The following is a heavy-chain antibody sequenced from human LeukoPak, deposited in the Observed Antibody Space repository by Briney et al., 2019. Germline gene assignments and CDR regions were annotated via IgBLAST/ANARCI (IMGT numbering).Heavy chain of an antibody. V-gene: IGHV3-11*01. CDR3: ARAHGDYDY. CDR2: ISSSGSTI. J-gene: IGHJ4*02. Sequence: PSETLSLTCAVYGGSFSGYYWSWIRQAPGKGLEWVSYISSSGSTIYYADSVKGRFTISRDNAKNSLYLQMNSLRAEDTAVYYCARAHGDYDYWGQGTLVTVSS. D-gene: IGHD4-17*01. CDR1: GGSFSGYY.